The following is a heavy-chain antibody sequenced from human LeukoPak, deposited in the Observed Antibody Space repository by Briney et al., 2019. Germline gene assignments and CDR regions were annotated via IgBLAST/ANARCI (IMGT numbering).Heavy chain of an antibody. CDR2: IYHSGST. V-gene: IGHV4-4*02. D-gene: IGHD3-10*01. CDR3: ARSRQASGLFNS. CDR1: GGSISSSNW. Sequence: TASETLSLTCAVSGGSISSSNWWSWVRQPPGKGLEWIGEIYHSGSTNYNPSLKSRVTISIDTSKNQFSLKLSSVTAADTAVYYCARSRQASGLFNSWGQGTLVVVSS. J-gene: IGHJ5*01.